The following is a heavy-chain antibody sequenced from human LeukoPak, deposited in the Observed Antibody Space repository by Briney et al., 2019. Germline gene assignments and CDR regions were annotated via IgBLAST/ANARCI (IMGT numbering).Heavy chain of an antibody. CDR3: ARAYYDILTGYQHIDY. Sequence: PSETLSLTCTVSGGSISSGSFYWSWIRQPAGKGLEWIGRINTSGSTNYNPSLKSRVTMSVDTSKNQSSLNLTSVTAADTAVYYCARAYYDILTGYQHIDYWGQGTLVTISS. D-gene: IGHD3-9*01. V-gene: IGHV4-61*02. CDR2: INTSGST. CDR1: GGSISSGSFY. J-gene: IGHJ4*02.